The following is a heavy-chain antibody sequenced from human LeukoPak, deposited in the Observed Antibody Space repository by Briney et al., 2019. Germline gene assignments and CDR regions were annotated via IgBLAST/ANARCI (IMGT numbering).Heavy chain of an antibody. J-gene: IGHJ3*02. CDR3: ASSLVRAVMGSQNAFDI. V-gene: IGHV3-30-3*01. Sequence: QTGRSLSLSCAASGSTFISYAAHSASQDRGKGLEWAAVISYDVSNTYYADSVKARFTISRDNSTNTLYLQISSRRAEDTAVCYCASSLVRAVMGSQNAFDICGQGTMVTVSS. CDR2: ISYDVSNT. D-gene: IGHD3-10*01. CDR1: GSTFISYA.